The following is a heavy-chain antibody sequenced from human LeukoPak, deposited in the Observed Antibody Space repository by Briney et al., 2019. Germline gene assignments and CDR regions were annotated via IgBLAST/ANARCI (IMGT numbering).Heavy chain of an antibody. V-gene: IGHV1-18*04. CDR1: GYTFTSYG. Sequence: ASVKVSCKASGYTFTSYGISWVRQAPGQGLEWMGWISAYNGNTNYALKLQGRVTMTTDTSTSTAYMELRSLRSDDTAVYYCARGPGIAVEGYGMDVWGKGTTVTVSS. CDR2: ISAYNGNT. D-gene: IGHD6-19*01. J-gene: IGHJ6*04. CDR3: ARGPGIAVEGYGMDV.